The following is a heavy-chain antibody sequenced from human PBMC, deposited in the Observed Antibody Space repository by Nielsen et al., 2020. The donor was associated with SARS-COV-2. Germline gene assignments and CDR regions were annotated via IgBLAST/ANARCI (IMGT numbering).Heavy chain of an antibody. J-gene: IGHJ6*02. CDR2: IYYSGRT. CDR3: ARGSHAVYDILTGYPLYYYYYGMDV. Sequence: WLRQPPGKGLEWIGYIYYSGRTNYNPSLKSRVTISVDTSKNQFSLKLSSVTAADTAVYYCARGSHAVYDILTGYPLYYYYYGMDVWGQGTTVTVSS. V-gene: IGHV4-59*01. D-gene: IGHD3-9*01.